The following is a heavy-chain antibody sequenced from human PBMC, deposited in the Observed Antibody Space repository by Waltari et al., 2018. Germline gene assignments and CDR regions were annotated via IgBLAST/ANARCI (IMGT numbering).Heavy chain of an antibody. D-gene: IGHD6-13*01. CDR2: IKQDGSEK. V-gene: IGHV3-7*01. CDR1: GPGVRNER. Sequence: EVQLVESGGGLAKPGGSRGSTGAASGPGVRNERMTWVRQASGKGPEWVANIKQDGSEKYYMDSVKGRFTISRDNAKNSLYLQMNNLRVEDTAVYYCTRGGRDSSWYWRDWGQGTLVTVSS. J-gene: IGHJ4*02. CDR3: TRGGRDSSWYWRD.